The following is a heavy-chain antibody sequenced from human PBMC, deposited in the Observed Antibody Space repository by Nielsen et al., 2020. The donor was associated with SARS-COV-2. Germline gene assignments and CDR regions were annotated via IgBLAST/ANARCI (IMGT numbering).Heavy chain of an antibody. D-gene: IGHD3-3*01. J-gene: IGHJ6*02. CDR1: GFTFGDYA. CDR3: TRDRSQYDFWATRYCYYGMDV. CDR2: IRSKAYGGTT. Sequence: GSLRLSCTASGFTFGDYAMSWFRQAPGKGLEWVGFIRSKAYGGTTEYAASVKGRFTISRDDSKSIAYLQMNSLKTEDTAVYYCTRDRSQYDFWATRYCYYGMDVWGQGTTVTVSS. V-gene: IGHV3-49*03.